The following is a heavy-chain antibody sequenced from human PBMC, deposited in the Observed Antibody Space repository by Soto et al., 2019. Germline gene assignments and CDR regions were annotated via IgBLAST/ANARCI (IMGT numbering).Heavy chain of an antibody. V-gene: IGHV3-7*03. CDR1: GVTFSRYW. CDR2: IKQDGSEK. D-gene: IGHD6-6*01. J-gene: IGHJ4*02. Sequence: AGGSLRLSCAGSGVTFSRYWMSWGRQAPGKGLEWVANIKQDGSEKYYVDSVKGRFTISRDNAKNSLYLQMNSLRAEDTAVYYCAKAGSNRAARPIDYWGQGTLVTAPQ. CDR3: AKAGSNRAARPIDY.